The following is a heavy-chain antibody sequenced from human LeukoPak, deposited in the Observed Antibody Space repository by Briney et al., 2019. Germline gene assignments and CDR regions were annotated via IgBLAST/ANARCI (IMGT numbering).Heavy chain of an antibody. J-gene: IGHJ4*01. Sequence: PGRSLRLSCAASGFSFSDYDMSWIRQAPGKGLEWISYISSSANGIYYADSVKGRFTISRDNAKNSLYLQMNSLRAEDTAVYYCARVLHQRNYDSVTYYINWGQGTLVTVSS. V-gene: IGHV3-11*04. CDR1: GFSFSDYD. CDR3: ARVLHQRNYDSVTYYIN. CDR2: ISSSANGI. D-gene: IGHD3-22*01.